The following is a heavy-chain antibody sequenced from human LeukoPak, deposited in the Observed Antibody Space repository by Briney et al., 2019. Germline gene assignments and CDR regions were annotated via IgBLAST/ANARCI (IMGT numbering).Heavy chain of an antibody. D-gene: IGHD6-19*01. CDR1: GYTFTSYY. V-gene: IGHV1-46*01. J-gene: IGHJ4*02. CDR2: INPSGGST. CDR3: ARDGYAGSSGWVGLFAY. Sequence: ASVKVSCKASGYTFTSYYMHWVRQAPGQGLEWMVIINPSGGSTSCAQKFQGRATMTRDMSTSTVYMELSSLRSEDTAVYYCARDGYAGSSGWVGLFAYWGQGTLVTVSS.